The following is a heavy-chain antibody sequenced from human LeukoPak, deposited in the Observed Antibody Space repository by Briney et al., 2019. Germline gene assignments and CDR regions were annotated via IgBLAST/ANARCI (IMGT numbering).Heavy chain of an antibody. V-gene: IGHV3-15*01. J-gene: IGHJ4*02. CDR2: LKSKGGGETA. CDR3: SWELDVSFGRRLEG. D-gene: IGHD1-26*01. Sequence: PSGTLSLSCAVSGGSISSSNLWSGFRQPPGKGREGFGRLKSKGGGETAEYGAAVKGRFPISRDGSKCTLYRQMNSLKNEDTAVYFCSWELDVSFGRRLEGWGQGTLVTVAS. CDR1: GGSISSSNL.